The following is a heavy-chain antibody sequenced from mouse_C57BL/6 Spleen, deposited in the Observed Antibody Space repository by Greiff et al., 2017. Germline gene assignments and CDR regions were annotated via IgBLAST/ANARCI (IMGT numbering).Heavy chain of an antibody. D-gene: IGHD1-1*01. CDR1: GYAFSSYW. CDR3: ANQYGSSYWFAY. J-gene: IGHJ3*01. Sequence: QVHVKQSGAELVKPGASVKISCKASGYAFSSYWLNWVKQRPGKGLEWIGQIYPGDGDTNYNGKFKGKATLTADKSSSTAYMQLSSLTSEDSAVYFCANQYGSSYWFAYWGQGTLVTVSA. V-gene: IGHV1-80*01. CDR2: IYPGDGDT.